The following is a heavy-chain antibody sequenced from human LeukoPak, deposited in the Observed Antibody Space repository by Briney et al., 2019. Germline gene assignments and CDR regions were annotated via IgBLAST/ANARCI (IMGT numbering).Heavy chain of an antibody. CDR1: GGSISSYY. CDR2: IYTSGST. J-gene: IGHJ3*02. Sequence: SETLSLTCTVSGGSISSYYWSWIRQPAGKGLEWIGRIYTSGSTNYNPSLKSRVTMSVDTSKNQFSLKLSSVTAADTAVYYCASGEPYYYDSSGYYPDAFDIWGQGTMVTVSS. CDR3: ASGEPYYYDSSGYYPDAFDI. D-gene: IGHD3-22*01. V-gene: IGHV4-4*07.